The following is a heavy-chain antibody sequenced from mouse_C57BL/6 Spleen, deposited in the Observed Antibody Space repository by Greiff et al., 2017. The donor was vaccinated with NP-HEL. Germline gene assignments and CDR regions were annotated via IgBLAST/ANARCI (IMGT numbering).Heavy chain of an antibody. V-gene: IGHV3-6*01. J-gene: IGHJ4*01. CDR1: GYSITSGYY. Sequence: VQLQQSGPGLVKPSQSLSLSCSVTGYSITSGYYWNWIRQFPGNKLEWMGYISYDGSNNYNPSLKNRISITHDTSKNQFFLKLNSVTTEDTATYYCARDGWNYAMDYWGQGTSVTVSS. D-gene: IGHD1-1*02. CDR3: ARDGWNYAMDY. CDR2: ISYDGSN.